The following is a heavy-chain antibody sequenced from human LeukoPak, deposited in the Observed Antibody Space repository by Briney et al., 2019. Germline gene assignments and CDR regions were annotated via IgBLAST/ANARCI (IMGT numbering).Heavy chain of an antibody. Sequence: SETLSLTCTVSGGSISSYYWSWVRQPPGKGLEWIGYIYYSGSTNYNPSLKSRDTISVDTSKNQFSLKLSSVTAADTAVYYCARDYYGSGSYYSWGQGTLVTVSS. CDR3: ARDYYGSGSYYS. D-gene: IGHD3-10*01. J-gene: IGHJ4*02. CDR2: IYYSGST. V-gene: IGHV4-59*01. CDR1: GGSISSYY.